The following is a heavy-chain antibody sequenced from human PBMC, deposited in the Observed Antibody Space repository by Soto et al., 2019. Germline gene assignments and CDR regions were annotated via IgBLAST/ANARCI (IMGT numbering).Heavy chain of an antibody. CDR2: ILSSDEK. Sequence: SGPVLVNPTETLTLTCTVSGFSLRNARMGVSWIRQPPGKALEWLAHILSSDEKSYNTSLKGRVTLSKDTSKSQVVLTMTYVDPVDTATYFCARMLAVNYYYYYVDVWGEGTTVTVSS. V-gene: IGHV2-26*01. CDR3: ARMLAVNYYYYYVDV. D-gene: IGHD3-22*01. CDR1: GFSLRNARMG. J-gene: IGHJ6*03.